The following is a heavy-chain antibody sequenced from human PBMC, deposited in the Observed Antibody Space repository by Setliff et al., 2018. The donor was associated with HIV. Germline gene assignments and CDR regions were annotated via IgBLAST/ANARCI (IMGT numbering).Heavy chain of an antibody. V-gene: IGHV1-18*01. Sequence: ASVKVSCKASGYTFTSYDISWVRQAPGQGLEWMGWISAYNGNTNYAQKLQGRVTIIADESTSTVELTSLRVEDTAVYYCAKSHTFYFDTPSYPLDYWGQGTLVTVSS. D-gene: IGHD3-9*01. CDR3: AKSHTFYFDTPSYPLDY. CDR1: GYTFTSYD. J-gene: IGHJ4*02. CDR2: ISAYNGNT.